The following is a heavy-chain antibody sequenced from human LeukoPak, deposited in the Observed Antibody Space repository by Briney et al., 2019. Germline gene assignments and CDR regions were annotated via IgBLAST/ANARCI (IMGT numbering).Heavy chain of an antibody. D-gene: IGHD3-22*01. CDR2: IYYSGST. CDR1: GGSISSGGYS. Sequence: PSETLSLTCAVSGGSISSGGYSWSWIRQPPGKGLEWIGYIYYSGSTYYNPSLKSRVTISVDTSKNQFSLKLSSVTAADTAVYYCARLLSDSSGYPFDYWGQGTLVTVSS. V-gene: IGHV4-30-4*07. J-gene: IGHJ4*02. CDR3: ARLLSDSSGYPFDY.